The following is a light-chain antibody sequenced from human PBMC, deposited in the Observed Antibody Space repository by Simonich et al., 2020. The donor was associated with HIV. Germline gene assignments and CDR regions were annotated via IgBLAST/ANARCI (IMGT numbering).Light chain of an antibody. Sequence: DIVMTQSPDSLAVSLGERATINCKSSQSVLYSSNNKNYLAWYQQKPGQPPKLLIYWASTRESGVPDRFSGSGSGTDFTLTISSLQAEDVAVYYCQQRSKWPPFTFGPGTKVDIK. CDR2: WAS. CDR1: QSVLYSSNNKNY. J-gene: IGKJ3*01. V-gene: IGKV4-1*01. CDR3: QQRSKWPPFT.